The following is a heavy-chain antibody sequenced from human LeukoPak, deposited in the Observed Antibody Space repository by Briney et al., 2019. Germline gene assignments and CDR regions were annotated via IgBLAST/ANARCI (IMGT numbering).Heavy chain of an antibody. D-gene: IGHD5-18*01. J-gene: IGHJ4*02. CDR2: IYYSGST. CDR1: GGSISSSNYS. Sequence: SETLSLTCTVSGGSISSSNYSWGWIRQPPGKGLEWIGSIYYSGSTYYNPSLKSRVTISVDTSKNQFSLKLSSVTAADTAVYYCAIGYSYGYVFDYWGQGTLVTVSS. V-gene: IGHV4-39*07. CDR3: AIGYSYGYVFDY.